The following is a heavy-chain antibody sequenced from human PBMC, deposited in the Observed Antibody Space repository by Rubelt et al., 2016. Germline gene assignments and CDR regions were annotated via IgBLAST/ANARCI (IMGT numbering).Heavy chain of an antibody. V-gene: IGHV3-48*04. J-gene: IGHJ4*02. CDR1: GFTFSTYG. D-gene: IGHD6-13*01. CDR3: ARDGSVSSSWYWVDY. CDR2: ISSSGSTI. Sequence: EVQLVESGGDLVQPGGSLRLSCAASGFTFSTYGMNWVRQAPGKGLEWVSYISSSGSTIYYAYSVKGRFTISRDNAYNSLYLLMDNLRPEDTAVYYCARDGSVSSSWYWVDYWGQGTLVTVSS.